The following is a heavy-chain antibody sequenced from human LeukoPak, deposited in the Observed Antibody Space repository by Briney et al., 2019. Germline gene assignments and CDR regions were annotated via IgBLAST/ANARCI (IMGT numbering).Heavy chain of an antibody. CDR3: ARNIAFDI. J-gene: IGHJ3*02. CDR1: GGSTSTAC. Sequence: KPSETLSLTCSVSGGSTSTACWSWIRQPPGKGLEWIGYISYNGGTNYNPSLKSRVTISVDSSKNQFSLKLASVTAADTAVYYCARNIAFDIWGQGTMVTVSS. V-gene: IGHV4-59*01. D-gene: IGHD2/OR15-2a*01. CDR2: ISYNGGT.